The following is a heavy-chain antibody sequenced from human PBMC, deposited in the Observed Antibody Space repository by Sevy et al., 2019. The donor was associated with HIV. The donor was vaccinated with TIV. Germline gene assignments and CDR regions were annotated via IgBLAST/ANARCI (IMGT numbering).Heavy chain of an antibody. CDR3: ARGPLRVGATISAFDI. V-gene: IGHV1-18*01. CDR2: ISAYNGNT. CDR1: GYTFTSYG. D-gene: IGHD1-26*01. Sequence: ASVKVSCKASGYTFTSYGISWVRQAPGQGLEWMGWISAYNGNTNYAQKLQGRVTMTTDTSTSTAYMELRSLRSDDTAAYYCARGPLRVGATISAFDIWGQGTMVTVSS. J-gene: IGHJ3*02.